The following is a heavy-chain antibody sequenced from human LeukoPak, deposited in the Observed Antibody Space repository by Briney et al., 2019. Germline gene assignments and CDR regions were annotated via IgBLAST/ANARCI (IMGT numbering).Heavy chain of an antibody. CDR2: MNPNSGNT. CDR3: ARARRVHGSWFDP. D-gene: IGHD3-10*01. V-gene: IGHV1-8*03. Sequence: GASVKVSCKASGYTFTSYDINWVRQATGQGLEWMGWMNPNSGNTGYAQKFQGRVTITRNTSISTAYMELSSLRSEDTAVYYCARARRVHGSWFDPWGQGTLVTVSS. CDR1: GYTFTSYD. J-gene: IGHJ5*02.